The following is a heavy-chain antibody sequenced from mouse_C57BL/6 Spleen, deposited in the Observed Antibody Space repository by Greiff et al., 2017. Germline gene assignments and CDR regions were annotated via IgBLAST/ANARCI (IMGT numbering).Heavy chain of an antibody. V-gene: IGHV5-17*01. CDR1: GFTFSDYG. CDR3: ARRTVVEGVDC. Sequence: VQLKESGGGLVKPGGSLKLSCAASGFTFSDYGMHWVHQAPEKGLEWVAYISSGSSTIYYADTVKGRFTISRDNAKNTLFLQMTSLRSEDTAMYYCARRTVVEGVDCWGQGTTLTVSS. J-gene: IGHJ2*01. D-gene: IGHD1-1*01. CDR2: ISSGSSTI.